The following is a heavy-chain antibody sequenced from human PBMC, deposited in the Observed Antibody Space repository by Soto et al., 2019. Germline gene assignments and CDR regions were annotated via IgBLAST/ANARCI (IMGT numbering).Heavy chain of an antibody. CDR2: INHSGNT. CDR3: ARQRPTDGRWEFANYYGMDV. CDR1: GGSFSGYY. J-gene: IGHJ6*02. V-gene: IGHV4-34*01. Sequence: SETLSLTCAVYGGSFSGYYWTWIRQPPGKGLEWIGEINHSGNTNYNPSLKSRVTISVDTSKNQFSLKLNSVTAADTAVYYCARQRPTDGRWEFANYYGMDVWGQGTPVTVSS. D-gene: IGHD1-26*01.